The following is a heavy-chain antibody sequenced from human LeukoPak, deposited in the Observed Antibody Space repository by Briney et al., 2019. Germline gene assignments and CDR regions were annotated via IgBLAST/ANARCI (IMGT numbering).Heavy chain of an antibody. V-gene: IGHV4-31*03. CDR2: IYYSGST. J-gene: IGHJ2*01. D-gene: IGHD6-19*01. CDR3: ARVGSGWYGAIGYFDL. Sequence: SETLSLTCTVSGGSISSGGYYWSWIRQHPGKGLEWIGYIYYSGSTYYNPSLKSRVTISVDTSKNQFSLKLSSVTAADTAVYYCARVGSGWYGAIGYFDLWGRGTLVTVSS. CDR1: GGSISSGGYY.